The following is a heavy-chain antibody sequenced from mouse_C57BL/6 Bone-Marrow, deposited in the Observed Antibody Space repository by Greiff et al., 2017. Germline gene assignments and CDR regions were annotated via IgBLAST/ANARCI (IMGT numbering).Heavy chain of an antibody. CDR2: INPNSGST. CDR1: GYTFTSYW. J-gene: IGHJ4*01. D-gene: IGHD2-12*01. V-gene: IGHV1-64*01. CDR3: AKEGDSYSYAMDY. Sequence: QVQLQQPGAELVKPGASVKLSCKASGYTFTSYWMHWVKQRPGQGLEWIGMINPNSGSTNYNEKFKSKATLTVDNSSSTAYMQLNSLTSADSAVYSWAKEGDSYSYAMDYWGQGTSVTVSS.